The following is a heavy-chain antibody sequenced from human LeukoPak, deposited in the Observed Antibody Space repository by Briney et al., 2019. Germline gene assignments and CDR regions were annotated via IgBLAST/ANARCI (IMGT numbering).Heavy chain of an antibody. CDR2: ISSSSSTI. CDR3: ARDRLGSPRRFDS. CDR1: GFTFSSYS. J-gene: IGHJ4*02. Sequence: TGGSLRLSCAASGFTFSSYSMNWVRQAPGKGLEWVSYISSSSSTIYYADSVKGRFTISRANAKNSLYLQMNSPRAAATAVYSCARDRLGSPRRFDSWGQGTLVTVSS. V-gene: IGHV3-48*01. D-gene: IGHD3-9*01.